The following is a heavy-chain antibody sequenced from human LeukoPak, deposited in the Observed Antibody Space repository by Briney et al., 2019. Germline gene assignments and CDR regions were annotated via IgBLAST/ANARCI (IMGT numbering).Heavy chain of an antibody. D-gene: IGHD2-8*02. J-gene: IGHJ4*02. CDR3: ATYRQVLLPFES. V-gene: IGHV3-48*03. CDR1: GFTFSSYE. Sequence: GGSLRLSCAASGFTFSSYEMNWVRQAPGKGLEGVSYISSSGSTIYYADSVKGRFTISRDNSKNTLYLQMNSLRAGDTAIYYCATYRQVLLPFESWGQGTLVTVSS. CDR2: ISSSGSTI.